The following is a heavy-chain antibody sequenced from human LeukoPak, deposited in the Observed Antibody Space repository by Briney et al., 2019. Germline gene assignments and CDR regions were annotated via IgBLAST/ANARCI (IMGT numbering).Heavy chain of an antibody. V-gene: IGHV4-59*01. J-gene: IGHJ6*03. D-gene: IGHD3-22*01. CDR3: ARESNYYDSSGYYYAGGSYYYYYMDV. CDR1: GGSISSYY. CDR2: IYYSGST. Sequence: PSETLSLTCTVSGGSISSYYWSWIRQPPGKGLEWIGYIYYSGSTNYNPSLKSRVTISVDTSKNQFSLKLSSVPAADTAVHYCARESNYYDSSGYYYAGGSYYYYYMDVWGKGTTVTVSS.